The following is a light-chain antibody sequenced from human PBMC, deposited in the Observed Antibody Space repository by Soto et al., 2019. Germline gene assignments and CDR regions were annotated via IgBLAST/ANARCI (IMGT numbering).Light chain of an antibody. CDR3: QQYNNWPRT. CDR1: QSVSNN. Sequence: EIVLTQSPGTLSLSPGERATLSCRASQSVSNNYLAWYQQKPGQAPRLLIYGASTRATGIPASFIGNGSGTEFTLTASSLQPEDFAVYYCQQYNNWPRTFGQGTKVDIK. J-gene: IGKJ1*01. CDR2: GAS. V-gene: IGKV3-15*01.